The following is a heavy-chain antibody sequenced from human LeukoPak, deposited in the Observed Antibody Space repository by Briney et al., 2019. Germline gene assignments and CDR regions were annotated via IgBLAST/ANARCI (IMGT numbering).Heavy chain of an antibody. CDR3: ARAPRFYYFDY. CDR2: IYYSGST. V-gene: IGHV4-30-4*01. J-gene: IGHJ4*02. CDR1: GGSISSGDYY. Sequence: SETLSLTCTVSGGSISSGDYYWSWIRQPPGKGLEWIGYIYYSGSTYYNPSLKSRVTISVDTSKNQFSLKLSSVTAADTAVYYYARAPRFYYFDYWGQGTLVTVSS.